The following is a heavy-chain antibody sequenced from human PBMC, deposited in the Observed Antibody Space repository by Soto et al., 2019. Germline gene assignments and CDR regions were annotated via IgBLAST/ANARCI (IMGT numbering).Heavy chain of an antibody. V-gene: IGHV1-69*06. CDR2: IIPIFGTA. CDR3: ARAQEQWLVQDSEHYGMDV. D-gene: IGHD6-19*01. Sequence: GASVKVSCKASGGTFSSYAISWVRQAPGQGLEWMGGIIPIFGTANYAQKFQGRVTITADKSTSTAYMELSSLRSEDTAVYYCARAQEQWLVQDSEHYGMDVWGQGTTVTVSS. CDR1: GGTFSSYA. J-gene: IGHJ6*02.